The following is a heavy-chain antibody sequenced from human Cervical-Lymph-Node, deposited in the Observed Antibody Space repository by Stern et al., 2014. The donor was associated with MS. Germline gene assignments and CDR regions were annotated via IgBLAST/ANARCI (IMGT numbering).Heavy chain of an antibody. D-gene: IGHD6-6*01. J-gene: IGHJ4*02. CDR1: GGTFSSYA. V-gene: IGHV1-69*01. CDR2: IIPMFDQA. CDR3: ARGEAAHFDY. Sequence: QVQLVQSGAAVKKPGSSVKVSCKASGGTFSSYAVSWGRQAPGKGLEWMGWIIPMFDQAAYAQKLQGRVTITEVESSGTGYMEMGSLRSDDTAVYYCARGEAAHFDYWGQGTLVTVSS.